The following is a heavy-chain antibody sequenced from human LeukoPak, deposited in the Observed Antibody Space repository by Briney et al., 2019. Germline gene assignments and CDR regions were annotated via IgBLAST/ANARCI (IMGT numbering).Heavy chain of an antibody. V-gene: IGHV3-33*01. D-gene: IGHD1-26*01. Sequence: GGSLRLSCAASGFTFRSHGMHWVRQAPGKGLEWVAFIWYDGSNKYYTDSVKGRFTISRDNSKNTLYLQMDSLRAEDTAVYYCAGDRATSYFDYWGQGALVTISS. J-gene: IGHJ4*02. CDR2: IWYDGSNK. CDR3: AGDRATSYFDY. CDR1: GFTFRSHG.